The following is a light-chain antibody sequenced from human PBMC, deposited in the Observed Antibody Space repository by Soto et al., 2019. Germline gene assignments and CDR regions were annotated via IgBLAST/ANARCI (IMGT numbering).Light chain of an antibody. J-gene: IGLJ3*02. Sequence: QAVVTQEPSLTVSPGGTVTLTCGTSTGAVTSGHYPYWFQQKPGQAPRTLIYDTSNKHSWTPARFSGSLLGGKAALTVSGAHPEDEAAYYCLLSYSGARSYWVFGGGTKLTVL. V-gene: IGLV7-46*01. CDR2: DTS. CDR1: TGAVTSGHY. CDR3: LLSYSGARSYWV.